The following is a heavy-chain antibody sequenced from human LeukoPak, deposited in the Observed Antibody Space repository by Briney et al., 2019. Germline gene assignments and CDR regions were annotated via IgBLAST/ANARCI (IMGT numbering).Heavy chain of an antibody. Sequence: ASVKVSCKPFGYTFTGYYLHWVRQAPGQAPEWMGWINPNTGATLYAQNFQGRVTLSRDTSINTAYMDLSSLRSDDTAVYYCARDRVGSGWPPPFYFEFWGQGTLVTVSS. CDR3: ARDRVGSGWPPPFYFEF. J-gene: IGHJ4*02. D-gene: IGHD6-19*01. CDR2: INPNTGAT. CDR1: GYTFTGYY. V-gene: IGHV1-2*02.